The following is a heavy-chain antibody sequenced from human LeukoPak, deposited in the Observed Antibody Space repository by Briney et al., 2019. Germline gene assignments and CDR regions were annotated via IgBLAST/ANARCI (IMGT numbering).Heavy chain of an antibody. J-gene: IGHJ4*02. V-gene: IGHV1-2*02. D-gene: IGHD3-22*01. CDR2: INPNSGGT. Sequence: ASVKVSCKASGYTFTGYYMHWVRQPPGQGLEWMGWINPNSGGTNYAQKFQGRVTMTRDTSISTAYMELSRLRSDDTAVYYCARVGYDSSGYYAPGPFDYWGQGTLVTVSS. CDR3: ARVGYDSSGYYAPGPFDY. CDR1: GYTFTGYY.